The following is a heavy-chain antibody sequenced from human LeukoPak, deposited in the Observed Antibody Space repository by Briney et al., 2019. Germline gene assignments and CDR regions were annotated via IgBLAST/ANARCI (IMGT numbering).Heavy chain of an antibody. CDR1: GCSISSYY. CDR2: IYYSGST. D-gene: IGHD4-17*01. Sequence: PSETLSLTCTVSGCSISSYYWSWIRQPPGKGLEWIGYIYYSGSTNYNPSLKSRVTISVDTSKNQFSLKLSSVTAADTAVYYCARLRYGDYGFDYWGQGTLVTVSS. V-gene: IGHV4-59*01. J-gene: IGHJ4*02. CDR3: ARLRYGDYGFDY.